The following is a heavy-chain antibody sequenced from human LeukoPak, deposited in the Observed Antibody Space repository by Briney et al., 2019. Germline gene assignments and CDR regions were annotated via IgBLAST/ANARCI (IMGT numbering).Heavy chain of an antibody. CDR2: IYSGGTT. J-gene: IGHJ4*02. V-gene: IGHV3-66*01. Sequence: PGGSLRLSCAASGFTVSNNYMSWVRQAPGKGLEWVSVIYSGGTTFYADSVKGRFTISRDDSQNTLYLQMNSQRAEDTAVYYCARASRLGLAGMFDYWGQGTLVTVSS. CDR3: ARASRLGLAGMFDY. CDR1: GFTVSNNY. D-gene: IGHD5/OR15-5a*01.